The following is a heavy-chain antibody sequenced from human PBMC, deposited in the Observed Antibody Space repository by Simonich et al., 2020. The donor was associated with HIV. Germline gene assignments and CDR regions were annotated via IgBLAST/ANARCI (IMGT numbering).Heavy chain of an antibody. CDR1: GFTFSSYA. CDR2: SKGSVGST. Sequence: EVQLLESGGGLVQPGGSLRLSCAASGFTFSSYAMSWVRQAPGKGVGWVSASKGSVGSTYYADSGKGRFTIARDNSKNTLYLQMNSLRAEDTAVYYCAKDRYYNFWSGYYDYWGQGTLVTVSS. J-gene: IGHJ4*02. D-gene: IGHD3-3*01. CDR3: AKDRYYNFWSGYYDY. V-gene: IGHV3-23*01.